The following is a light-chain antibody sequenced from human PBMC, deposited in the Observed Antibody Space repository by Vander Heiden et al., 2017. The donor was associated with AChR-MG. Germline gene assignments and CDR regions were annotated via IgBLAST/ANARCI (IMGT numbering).Light chain of an antibody. V-gene: IGKV2D-29*02. CDR1: QSLLRSDGKTY. CDR2: DVS. Sequence: DVLLTQTPLSLAVTPGQPASISCKSSQSLLRSDGKTYLSWFLQRSVQSPQLLIYDVSYRFSGVPNRFSGSGSGTDFTLKISRVETEDVGVYYCMQTLQVPLTFGGGTKLEIK. CDR3: MQTLQVPLT. J-gene: IGKJ4*01.